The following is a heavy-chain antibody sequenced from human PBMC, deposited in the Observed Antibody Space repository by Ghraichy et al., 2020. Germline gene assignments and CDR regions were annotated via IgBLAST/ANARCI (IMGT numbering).Heavy chain of an antibody. J-gene: IGHJ4*02. CDR2: MNPNSGNT. CDR3: ARGVRIVGATKAYYFDY. CDR1: GYTFTSYD. D-gene: IGHD1-26*01. Sequence: ASVKVSCKASGYTFTSYDINWVRQATGQGLEWMGWMNPNSGNTGYAQKFQGRVTMTRNTSISTAYMELSSLRSEDTAVYYCARGVRIVGATKAYYFDYWGQGTLVTVSS. V-gene: IGHV1-8*01.